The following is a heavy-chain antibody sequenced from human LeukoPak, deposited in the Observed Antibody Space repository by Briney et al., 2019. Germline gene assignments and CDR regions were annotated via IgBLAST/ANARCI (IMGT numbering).Heavy chain of an antibody. CDR2: INAYNDNT. J-gene: IGHJ6*03. D-gene: IGHD2-2*01. CDR3: ARAGYCSSTSCRKKYYYYYYMDV. CDR1: GYTFTSYG. V-gene: IGHV1-18*01. Sequence: ASVTLSFTASGYTFTSYGISWVRQPHGQGLERMGWINAYNDNTNYAQKLQGRVTMTPDTSTSTAYMELRSLRSDDTAVYYCARAGYCSSTSCRKKYYYYYYMDVWGKGTTVTVSS.